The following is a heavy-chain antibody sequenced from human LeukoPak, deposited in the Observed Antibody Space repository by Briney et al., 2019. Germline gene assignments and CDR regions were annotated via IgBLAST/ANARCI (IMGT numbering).Heavy chain of an antibody. CDR2: IRSKAYGGTT. J-gene: IGHJ4*02. CDR1: GFTFGDYA. Sequence: GGSLRLSCTASGFTFGDYAMSWFRQAPGKGLEWVGFIRSKAYGGTTEYAASVKGRFTISRDDSKNTLYLQMNSLKTEDTAIYYCMSDLDNWGQGTLVTVSP. V-gene: IGHV3-49*03. CDR3: MSDLDN.